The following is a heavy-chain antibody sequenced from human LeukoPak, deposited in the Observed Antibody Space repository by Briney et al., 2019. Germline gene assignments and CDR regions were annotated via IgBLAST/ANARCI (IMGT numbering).Heavy chain of an antibody. J-gene: IGHJ4*02. V-gene: IGHV3-66*01. D-gene: IGHD4-17*01. Sequence: PGGSLRLSCAASGLTVSRNYMNWVRQAPGMGLEWVAVIYSGGSTYYADSVKGRFTISRDDAKNLLYLDMNSLRAEDTAVYYCARGHTAVTRHFDFWGQGTLVTVSS. CDR1: GLTVSRNY. CDR2: IYSGGST. CDR3: ARGHTAVTRHFDF.